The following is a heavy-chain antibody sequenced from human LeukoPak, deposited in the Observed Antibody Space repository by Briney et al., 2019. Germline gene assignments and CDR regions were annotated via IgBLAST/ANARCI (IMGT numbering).Heavy chain of an antibody. CDR1: GGSISSSSYY. V-gene: IGHV4-61*05. D-gene: IGHD6-19*01. J-gene: IGHJ4*02. CDR3: ARSSGWFFYFDY. CDR2: IYYSGST. Sequence: SETLSLTCTVSGGSISSSSYYWSWIRQPPGKGLEWIGYIYYSGSTSYNPSLKSRVTISLDTSKNQFSLKLNSVTAADTAVYYCARSSGWFFYFDYWGQGTLVPVSS.